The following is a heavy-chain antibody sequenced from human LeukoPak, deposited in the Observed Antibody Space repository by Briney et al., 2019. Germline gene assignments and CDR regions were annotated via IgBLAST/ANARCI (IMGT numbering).Heavy chain of an antibody. V-gene: IGHV4-31*03. D-gene: IGHD3-16*01. Sequence: SETLSLTCTVSGGSISSGGYYWSWIRQHPGKGLEWIGYIYYSGSTYYNPSLKSRVTISVDTSKNQFSLKLSSVTAADTAVYYCARETVPLRYYFDYWGQGTLVTVSS. CDR2: IYYSGST. J-gene: IGHJ4*02. CDR1: GGSISSGGYY. CDR3: ARETVPLRYYFDY.